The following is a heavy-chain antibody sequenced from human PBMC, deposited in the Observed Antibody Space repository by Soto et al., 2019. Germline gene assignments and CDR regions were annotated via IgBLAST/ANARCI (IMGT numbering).Heavy chain of an antibody. V-gene: IGHV1-69*13. CDR1: RDSFSNYA. J-gene: IGHJ4*02. CDR2: IFPFIGTT. Sequence: SVKVSCKASRDSFSNYAISWVRQAPGQGLEWMGGIFPFIGTTSFAQRFQDRVTITADEPTSTAYMELRSLTSEDTAAYYCARGGYSSSWRFDYWGQGTVVTVSS. D-gene: IGHD6-13*01. CDR3: ARGGYSSSWRFDY.